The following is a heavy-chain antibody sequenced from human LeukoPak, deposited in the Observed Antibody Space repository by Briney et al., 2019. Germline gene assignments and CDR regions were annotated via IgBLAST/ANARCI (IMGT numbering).Heavy chain of an antibody. CDR1: GYSISSGYY. Sequence: SETLSLTCAVSGYSISSGYYWGWIRQPPGNGLEWIGRIYHSGCTYYNPSLKGRVTISVDTSKNQFSLKLSSVTAADTAVYYCARDAEGYDFWSGLRYYYYMDVWGKGTTVTVSS. V-gene: IGHV4-38-2*02. CDR3: ARDAEGYDFWSGLRYYYYMDV. CDR2: IYHSGCT. D-gene: IGHD3-3*01. J-gene: IGHJ6*03.